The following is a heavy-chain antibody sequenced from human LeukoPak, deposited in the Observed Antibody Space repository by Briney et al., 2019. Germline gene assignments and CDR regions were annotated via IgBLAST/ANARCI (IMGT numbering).Heavy chain of an antibody. J-gene: IGHJ6*03. D-gene: IGHD3-10*01. Sequence: SETLSPTCTVSGGSISSSSYYWGWIRQPPGKGLEWIGNIYYSGSTYYNPSLKSRVTISVDTSNNQFSLKLSAVTAADTAVYYCASVRRGFGESSKYYSYYYMHVWGNGTTVTIAS. CDR3: ASVRRGFGESSKYYSYYYMHV. CDR1: GGSISSSSYY. CDR2: IYYSGST. V-gene: IGHV4-39*01.